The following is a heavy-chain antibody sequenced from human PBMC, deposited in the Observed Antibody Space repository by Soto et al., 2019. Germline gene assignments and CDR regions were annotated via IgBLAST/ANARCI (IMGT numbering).Heavy chain of an antibody. CDR2: IHYSGRT. V-gene: IGHV4-59*01. Sequence: PSETLSLTCTVSGGSMSSYYWSWIRQPPGKGLEFIGYIHYSGRTNYNPSLKSRVTISIDTSNSQFSLKVTSVTTADTAVYYCARYDILTGRHDKFDFWGQGTLVTVSS. D-gene: IGHD3-9*01. J-gene: IGHJ4*02. CDR3: ARYDILTGRHDKFDF. CDR1: GGSMSSYY.